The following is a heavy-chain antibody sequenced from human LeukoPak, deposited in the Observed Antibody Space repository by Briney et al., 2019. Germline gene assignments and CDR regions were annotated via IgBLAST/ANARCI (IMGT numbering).Heavy chain of an antibody. CDR3: ARDPTAAGKGGWFDP. Sequence: PSETLSLTCTVSGGSISSSGYYWGWIRQPPGKGLEWIGSIYYSGSTYYNPSLKSRVTISVDTSKNQFSLKLSSVAAADTAVYYCARDPTAAGKGGWFDPWGQGTLVTVSS. CDR2: IYYSGST. J-gene: IGHJ5*02. CDR1: GGSISSSGYY. D-gene: IGHD6-13*01. V-gene: IGHV4-39*02.